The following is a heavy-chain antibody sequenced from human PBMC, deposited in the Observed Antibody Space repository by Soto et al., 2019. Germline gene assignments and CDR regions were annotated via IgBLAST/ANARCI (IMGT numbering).Heavy chain of an antibody. Sequence: GESLKIFCKGSGYSFAGYWITWVRQKPGKGLEWMGRIDPSDSQTYYSPSFRGHVTISVTKSITTVFLQWSSLRASDTAMYYCARQIYDSDTGPNFQYYFDSWVQGTPVTVSS. V-gene: IGHV5-10-1*01. CDR2: IDPSDSQT. J-gene: IGHJ4*02. D-gene: IGHD3-22*01. CDR3: ARQIYDSDTGPNFQYYFDS. CDR1: GYSFAGYW.